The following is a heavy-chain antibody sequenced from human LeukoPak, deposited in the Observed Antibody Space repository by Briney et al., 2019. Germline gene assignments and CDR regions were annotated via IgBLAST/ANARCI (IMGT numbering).Heavy chain of an antibody. CDR2: IIPIFGTA. Sequence: SVKVSCKASGGTFSSYAISWVRQAPGQGLEWMGGIIPIFGTANYAQKFQGRVTITADESTSTAYMELSSLRSEDTAVYYCARDSSSRFYFDYWGQGTLVTVSS. V-gene: IGHV1-69*13. D-gene: IGHD6-6*01. CDR1: GGTFSSYA. CDR3: ARDSSSRFYFDY. J-gene: IGHJ4*02.